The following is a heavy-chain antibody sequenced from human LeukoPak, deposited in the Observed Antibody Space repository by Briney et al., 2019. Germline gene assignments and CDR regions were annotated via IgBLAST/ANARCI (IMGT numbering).Heavy chain of an antibody. CDR3: ARVRASAGYFDY. Sequence: SQTLSLTCTVSGGSISSGDYYWSWIRQPPGKGLEWIGYIYYSGSTYYNPSLKSRVTISVDTSKNQFSLKLSSVTAADTAVYYCARVRASAGYFDYWGQGTLVTVSS. J-gene: IGHJ4*02. CDR1: GGSISSGDYY. D-gene: IGHD6-13*01. V-gene: IGHV4-30-4*08. CDR2: IYYSGST.